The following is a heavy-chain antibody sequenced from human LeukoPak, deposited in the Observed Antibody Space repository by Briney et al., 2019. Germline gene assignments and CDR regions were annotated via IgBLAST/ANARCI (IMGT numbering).Heavy chain of an antibody. J-gene: IGHJ5*02. Sequence: ASVKVSCKASGYTFTSYDINWVRQATGQGLEWMGWMNPNSGNTGYAQKFQGRVTMTTDTSTSTAYMELRSLRSDDTAVYYCARDLGDIVVVPAARGFDPWGQGTLVTVSS. CDR1: GYTFTSYD. CDR3: ARDLGDIVVVPAARGFDP. CDR2: MNPNSGNT. D-gene: IGHD2-2*01. V-gene: IGHV1-8*02.